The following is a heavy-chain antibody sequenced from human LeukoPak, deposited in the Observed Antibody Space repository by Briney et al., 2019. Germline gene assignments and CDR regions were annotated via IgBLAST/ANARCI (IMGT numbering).Heavy chain of an antibody. CDR2: IYYSGSA. V-gene: IGHV4-39*07. J-gene: IGHJ4*02. D-gene: IGHD3-10*01. CDR1: GGSISSSSFY. Sequence: PSETLSLTCSVSGGSISSSSFYWGWIRQPPGKGLEWIGRIYYSGSAYYNPSLKSRVTVSVDTSKNQFSLKVSSVTAADTAVYYCARLLWFGELQGDYFDYWGQGTLVTVSS. CDR3: ARLLWFGELQGDYFDY.